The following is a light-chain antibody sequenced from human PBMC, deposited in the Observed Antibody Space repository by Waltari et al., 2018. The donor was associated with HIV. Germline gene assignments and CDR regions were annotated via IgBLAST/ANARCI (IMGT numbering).Light chain of an antibody. J-gene: IGKJ2*01. CDR3: QQSYSTPGT. CDR2: AAS. Sequence: DIQMTQSPSSLSASVGDRVSITCRASQTISTYLNWFQQKPGKAPQLLIYAASSLQGGVPSRFSGSGSGTDFALTISSLQPEDFATYYCQQSYSTPGTFGQGTKLEIK. V-gene: IGKV1-39*01. CDR1: QTISTY.